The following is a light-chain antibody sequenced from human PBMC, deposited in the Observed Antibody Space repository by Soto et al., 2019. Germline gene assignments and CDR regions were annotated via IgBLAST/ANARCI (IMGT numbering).Light chain of an antibody. J-gene: IGKJ5*01. CDR2: GAS. Sequence: IQLTQSPSSLSASVGDRVTITCRASPAIASFLAWYQQKPGTAPKLLIYGASTLQSGVPSRFSGSRSGTDYTLTIASLQPEDFATYYCQHFKSFPITFGQGTRLEIK. CDR1: PAIASF. V-gene: IGKV1-9*01. CDR3: QHFKSFPIT.